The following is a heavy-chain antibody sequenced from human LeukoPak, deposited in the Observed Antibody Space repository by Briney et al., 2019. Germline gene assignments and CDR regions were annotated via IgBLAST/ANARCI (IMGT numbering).Heavy chain of an antibody. Sequence: GASVKVSCKASGYTFTSYGISWVRQAPGQGLEWMGWISAYNGNTNYAQKLQGRVTMTTDTSTSTAYMELRSLRSDDTAVYYCARDQARDYDFWSGWGYYYYYMDVWGKGTTVTVSS. V-gene: IGHV1-18*01. CDR3: ARDQARDYDFWSGWGYYYYYMDV. CDR1: GYTFTSYG. D-gene: IGHD3-3*01. J-gene: IGHJ6*03. CDR2: ISAYNGNT.